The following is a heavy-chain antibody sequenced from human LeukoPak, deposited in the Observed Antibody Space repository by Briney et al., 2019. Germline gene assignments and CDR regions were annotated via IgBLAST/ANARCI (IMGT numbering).Heavy chain of an antibody. D-gene: IGHD3-16*02. V-gene: IGHV3-49*04. Sequence: GGSLRLSCTASGFTFGDYAMSWVRQAPGKRLEWVGFIRSKAYGGTTEYAASVKGRFTISRDDSKSIAYLQMNSLKTEDTAVYYCTRVPYDYVWGSYRYAWFDPWGQGTLVTVSS. CDR1: GFTFGDYA. J-gene: IGHJ5*02. CDR3: TRVPYDYVWGSYRYAWFDP. CDR2: IRSKAYGGTT.